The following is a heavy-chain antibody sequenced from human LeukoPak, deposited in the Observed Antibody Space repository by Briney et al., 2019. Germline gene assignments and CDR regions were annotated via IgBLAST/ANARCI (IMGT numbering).Heavy chain of an antibody. CDR1: GFTFSSYW. D-gene: IGHD1-26*01. V-gene: IGHV3-74*01. CDR3: AKDSGTYFPSFDY. CDR2: ISGDESST. J-gene: IGHJ4*02. Sequence: GGSLRLSCAASGFTFSSYWMHWVRQAPGKGLVWVSRISGDESSTSYADSVRGRFTISRDNSKNTLYLQMNSLRAEDTAVYYCAKDSGTYFPSFDYWGQGTLVTVSS.